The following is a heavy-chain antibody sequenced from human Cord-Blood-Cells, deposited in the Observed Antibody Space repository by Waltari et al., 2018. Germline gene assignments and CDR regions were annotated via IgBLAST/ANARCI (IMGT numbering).Heavy chain of an antibody. V-gene: IGHV4-34*01. CDR2: INHSGST. J-gene: IGHJ5*02. CDR3: ARGRFTSCYNVNWFDP. D-gene: IGHD3-10*01. Sequence: QVQLQQWGAGLLKPSETLSPTCAVYGGSFRGYYWTWISQPPGKGLEWIGEINHSGSTNYNPSLKSRVTISVDTSKNQFSLKLSSVTAADTSVYYCARGRFTSCYNVNWFDPWGQGTLVTVSS. CDR1: GGSFRGYY.